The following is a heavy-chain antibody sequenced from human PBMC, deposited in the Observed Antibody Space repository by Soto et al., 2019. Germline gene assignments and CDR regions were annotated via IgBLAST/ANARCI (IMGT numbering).Heavy chain of an antibody. V-gene: IGHV1-69*06. CDR2: IIPMYGST. J-gene: IGHJ4*02. Sequence: QVQLVQSGAEVKKPGSSVKVSCKTSGDTFSNYAISWVRQAPGQGLEWMGGIIPMYGSTNYVQKFRDRVTITADKSTSTAYMELSSLRSEETAMYYCARDYLPGDYLDYWGQGTLVTVSS. CDR3: ARDYLPGDYLDY. CDR1: GDTFSNYA. D-gene: IGHD3-10*01.